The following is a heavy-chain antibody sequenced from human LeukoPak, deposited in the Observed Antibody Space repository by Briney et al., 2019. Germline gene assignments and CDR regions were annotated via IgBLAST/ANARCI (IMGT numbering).Heavy chain of an antibody. Sequence: HPGGSLRLSCAASGFTFSSYGMHWVRQAPGKGLEWVAVIWYDGSNKYYADSVKGRFTISRDNSENTLYLQMNSLRAEDTAVYYCARDLTDIYGMDVWGQGTTVTVSS. CDR2: IWYDGSNK. J-gene: IGHJ6*02. CDR3: ARDLTDIYGMDV. CDR1: GFTFSSYG. V-gene: IGHV3-30*19.